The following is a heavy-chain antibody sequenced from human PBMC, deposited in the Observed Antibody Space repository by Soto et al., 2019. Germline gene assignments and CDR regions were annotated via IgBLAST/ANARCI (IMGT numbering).Heavy chain of an antibody. CDR1: GFTFSSYA. J-gene: IGHJ6*02. CDR3: AKDENYDFWSGSFV. V-gene: IGHV3-23*01. D-gene: IGHD3-3*01. CDR2: ISGSGGST. Sequence: TGGSLRLSCAASGFTFSSYAMSWVRQAPGKGLEWVSAISGSGGSTYYADSVKGRFTISRDNSKNTLYLQMNSLRAEDTAVYYCAKDENYDFWSGSFVWGQGTTVTV.